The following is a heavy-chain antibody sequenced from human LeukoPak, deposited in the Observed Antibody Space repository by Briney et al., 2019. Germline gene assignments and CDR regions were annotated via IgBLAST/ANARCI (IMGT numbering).Heavy chain of an antibody. CDR1: GFTFSSYS. CDR2: ISSSSSTI. CDR3: ARDLTLTATAHDAFDI. V-gene: IGHV3-48*02. D-gene: IGHD2-21*02. J-gene: IGHJ3*02. Sequence: GGSLRLSCAASGFTFSSYSMNWVRQAPGQGLEWVSYISSSSSTIYYADSVKGRFTISRDNAKNSLYLQMNSMRDEDTAVYYCARDLTLTATAHDAFDIWGQGTMVTVSS.